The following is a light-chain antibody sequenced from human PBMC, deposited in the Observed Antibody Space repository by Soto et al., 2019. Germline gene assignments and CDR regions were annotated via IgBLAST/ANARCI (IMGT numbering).Light chain of an antibody. CDR1: QSVSSN. J-gene: IGKJ1*01. Sequence: DIVMTQSPATLSVSPGERATLFCRASQSVSSNLAWYQQKPGQAPRLLIYAASTRATAFPDRFSGSGSGTEFALTISSVQSEDFAVYYCQQYNAWPPVTFGQGTKVEIK. CDR3: QQYNAWPPVT. CDR2: AAS. V-gene: IGKV3-15*01.